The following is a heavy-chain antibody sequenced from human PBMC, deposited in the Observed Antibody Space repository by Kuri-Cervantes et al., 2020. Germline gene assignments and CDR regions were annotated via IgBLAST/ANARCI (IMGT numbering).Heavy chain of an antibody. Sequence: GSLRLSCAASGFIFSNYWMSWVRQAPGKGLEWNGEINHSGSTNYNPSLKSRVTISVDKSKNQFSLKLSSVTAADTAVYYCARGLRIAAFDWGKGTLVTVSS. CDR2: INHSGST. CDR1: GFIFSNYW. J-gene: IGHJ4*02. V-gene: IGHV4-4*02. CDR3: ARGLRIAAFD. D-gene: IGHD6-13*01.